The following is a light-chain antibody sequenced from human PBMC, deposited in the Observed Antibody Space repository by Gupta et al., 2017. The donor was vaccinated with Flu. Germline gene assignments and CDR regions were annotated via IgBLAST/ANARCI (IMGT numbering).Light chain of an antibody. CDR2: FAS. CDR3: IQTLATPT. V-gene: IGKV2-28*01. J-gene: IGKJ4*01. Sequence: DIALTQYPVSLPVSPGESASISCRSSRSLLRGNGHNYLDWYLQRPGQSPQLLIYFASHRASGVPDRFSGSGSGTDFALNISRVATEDVGTYHCIQTLATPTFGGGTKVEIK. CDR1: RSLLRGNGHNY.